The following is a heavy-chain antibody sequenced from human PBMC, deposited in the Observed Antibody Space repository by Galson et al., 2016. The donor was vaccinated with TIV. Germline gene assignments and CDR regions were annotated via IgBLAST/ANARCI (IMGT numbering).Heavy chain of an antibody. J-gene: IGHJ4*02. Sequence: SLRLSCAASGFTLSHYSMNWVRQAPGKGLEWVSLISTRGTYLYYADSVKGRFTISRDNTKNSLSLQMNNLRVEDTAVYYCARDSGFSGFDWGQEILVTVSS. CDR2: ISTRGTYL. V-gene: IGHV3-21*01. CDR1: GFTLSHYS. CDR3: ARDSGFSGFD. D-gene: IGHD1-1*01.